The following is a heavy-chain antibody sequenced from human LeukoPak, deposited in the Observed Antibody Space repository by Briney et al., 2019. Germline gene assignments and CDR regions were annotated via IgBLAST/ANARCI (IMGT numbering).Heavy chain of an antibody. CDR1: GGSISGYY. V-gene: IGHV4-34*01. J-gene: IGHJ4*02. D-gene: IGHD3-22*01. Sequence: SETLSLTCAVSGGSISGYYWSWIRQPPGKGLEWIGEINHSGSTNYNPSLKSRVTISVDTSKNQFSLKLSSVTAADTAVYYCATGYYYDSSGYYYRYWGQGTLVTVSS. CDR3: ATGYYYDSSGYYYRY. CDR2: INHSGST.